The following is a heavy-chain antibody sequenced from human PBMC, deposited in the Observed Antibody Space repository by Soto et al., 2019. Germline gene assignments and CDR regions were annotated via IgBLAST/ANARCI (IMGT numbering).Heavy chain of an antibody. V-gene: IGHV3-30*18. Sequence: GGSLRLSCAASGFTFSNYGMHWVRQAPGKGLEWVAVISYDGSVTYFGDSVKGRFTIPRDNSQHTLFLQMSSLRAEDTAVYYCAKPSEPYRAPYYFDFWGQGTLVTVSS. CDR2: ISYDGSVT. D-gene: IGHD1-1*01. CDR3: AKPSEPYRAPYYFDF. J-gene: IGHJ4*02. CDR1: GFTFSNYG.